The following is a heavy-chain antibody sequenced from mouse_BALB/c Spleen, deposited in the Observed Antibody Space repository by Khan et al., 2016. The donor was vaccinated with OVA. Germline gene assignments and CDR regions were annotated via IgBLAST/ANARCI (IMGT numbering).Heavy chain of an antibody. V-gene: IGHV1-34*01. J-gene: IGHJ3*01. CDR2: IDPFNGGN. Sequence: EVQLQESGPELMKPGASVKISCKASGYSFTTYYMHWVKQSHGKSLEWIGYIDPFNGGNDYNQKFKGKATLTVDKSSSTAYMHLSSLTSEDSAFYYCARGTFDYWGQGTLVTVSA. CDR1: GYSFTTYY. D-gene: IGHD3-3*01. CDR3: ARGTFDY.